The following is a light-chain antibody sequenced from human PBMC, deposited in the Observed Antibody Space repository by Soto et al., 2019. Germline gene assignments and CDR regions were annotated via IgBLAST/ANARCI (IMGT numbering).Light chain of an antibody. J-gene: IGLJ3*02. CDR1: RTDIGGYNY. CDR3: SSYTSSNTLV. Sequence: QSALTQPASVSGSLGQSITISCTGTRTDIGGYNYVSWYQQHPGKAPKLMIYEVSNRPSGVSNRFSGSKSGNTASLTISGLQAEDEAAYYCSSYTSSNTLVFGGGTKLTVL. CDR2: EVS. V-gene: IGLV2-14*01.